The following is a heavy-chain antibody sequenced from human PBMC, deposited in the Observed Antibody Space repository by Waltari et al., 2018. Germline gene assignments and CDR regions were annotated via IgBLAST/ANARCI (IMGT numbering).Heavy chain of an antibody. D-gene: IGHD6-13*01. V-gene: IGHV3-23*01. J-gene: IGHJ5*02. Sequence: EVRLLESGGGLVQPGGSLRLSCAASGFTFSTYAMCWVRQAPGEGLEWVSAISDNARSTYYADSVKGRFTISRDNSKNALYLQMNSLRAEDTAVYYCAKRAYSSSWFWFDPWGQGTLVTVSS. CDR2: ISDNARST. CDR3: AKRAYSSSWFWFDP. CDR1: GFTFSTYA.